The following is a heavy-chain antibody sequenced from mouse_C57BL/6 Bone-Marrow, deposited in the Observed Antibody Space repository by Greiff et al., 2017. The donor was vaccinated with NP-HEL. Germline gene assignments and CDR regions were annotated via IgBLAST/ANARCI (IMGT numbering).Heavy chain of an antibody. Sequence: DVMLVESGGGLVKPGGSLKLSCAASGFTFSSYAMSWVRQTPEKRLEWVATISDGGSYTYYPDNVKGRFTISRDNAKNNLYLQMSHLKSEDTAMYYCARDGNYYDYRKAMDYWGQGTSVTVSS. CDR1: GFTFSSYA. CDR3: ARDGNYYDYRKAMDY. D-gene: IGHD2-4*01. J-gene: IGHJ4*01. CDR2: ISDGGSYT. V-gene: IGHV5-4*01.